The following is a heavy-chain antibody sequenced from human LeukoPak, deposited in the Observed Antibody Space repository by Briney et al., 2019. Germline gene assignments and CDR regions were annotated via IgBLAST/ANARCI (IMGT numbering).Heavy chain of an antibody. J-gene: IGHJ4*02. V-gene: IGHV4-39*01. D-gene: IGHD6-19*01. CDR3: ARHSHSSGWYYFDY. Sequence: SETLSLTCTVSGGSISSSSYYWGWIRQPPGKGLEWIGSIYYSGSTYYNPSLRSRVTISVDTSKNQFSLKLSSVSAADTAVYYCARHSHSSGWYYFDYWGQGTLVTVSS. CDR1: GGSISSSSYY. CDR2: IYYSGST.